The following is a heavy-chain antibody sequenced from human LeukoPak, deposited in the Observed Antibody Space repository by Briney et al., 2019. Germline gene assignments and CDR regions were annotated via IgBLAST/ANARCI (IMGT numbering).Heavy chain of an antibody. D-gene: IGHD2-2*01. Sequence: SGTLSLTCAVSGGSISSYYWSWVRQPPGKGLEWVGYIYDSGGTNYNPSLKSRVTISVDTSKNQFSLKLSAVTAADTAVYYCAREAVGWGPAALNYWGQGTLVTVSS. J-gene: IGHJ4*02. V-gene: IGHV4-59*01. CDR2: IYDSGGT. CDR1: GGSISSYY. CDR3: AREAVGWGPAALNY.